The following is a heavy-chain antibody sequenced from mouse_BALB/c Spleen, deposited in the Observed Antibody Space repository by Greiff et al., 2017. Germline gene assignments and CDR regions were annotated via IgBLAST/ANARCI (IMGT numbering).Heavy chain of an antibody. CDR1: GYTFTSYY. D-gene: IGHD3-1*01. Sequence: QVQLKQSGPELVKPGASVRISCKASGYTFTSYYIHWVKQRPGQGLEWIGWIYPGNVNTKYNEKFKGKATLTADKSSSTAYMQLSSLTSEDSAVYFCARYGLYGTYAMDYWGQGTSVTVSS. J-gene: IGHJ4*01. CDR2: IYPGNVNT. V-gene: IGHV1S56*01. CDR3: ARYGLYGTYAMDY.